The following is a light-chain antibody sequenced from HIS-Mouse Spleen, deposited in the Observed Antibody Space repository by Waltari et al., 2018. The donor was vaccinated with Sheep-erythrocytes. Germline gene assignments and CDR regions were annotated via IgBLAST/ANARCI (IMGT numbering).Light chain of an antibody. Sequence: QSALTQPRSVSGSPGQSVTISCTGTRSDVGGYNYVSWYQQHPGKAHKLMIYDVSKRPSGLPARFSGSKSGHTASLAISWLQAEDEADYYCCSYAGSYNHGFATGTKVTVL. CDR1: RSDVGGYNY. J-gene: IGLJ1*01. CDR3: CSYAGSYNHG. V-gene: IGLV2-11*01. CDR2: DVS.